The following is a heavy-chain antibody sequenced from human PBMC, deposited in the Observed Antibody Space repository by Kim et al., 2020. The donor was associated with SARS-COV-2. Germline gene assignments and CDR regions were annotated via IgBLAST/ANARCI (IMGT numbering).Heavy chain of an antibody. J-gene: IGHJ5*02. CDR2: INHSGST. Sequence: SENLSLTCAVYGGSFSGYYWSWIRQPPGKGLEWIGEINHSGSTNYNPSLKSRVTISVDTSKNQFSLKLSSVTAADTAVYYCARGQPSDSPDPTFFNWFDPWGQGTLVTVSS. CDR1: GGSFSGYY. V-gene: IGHV4-34*01. CDR3: ARGQPSDSPDPTFFNWFDP. D-gene: IGHD3-16*01.